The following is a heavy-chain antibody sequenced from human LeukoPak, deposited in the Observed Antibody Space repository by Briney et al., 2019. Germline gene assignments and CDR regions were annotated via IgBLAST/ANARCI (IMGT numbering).Heavy chain of an antibody. V-gene: IGHV4-59*08. Sequence: SETLSLTCTVSGGSISGYHWSWIRQPPPKGRQWIGYIYYSDNSEYNLSLKSRVSISLDTSRNRFSLELRSVTAADTATYYCARTSALYRYDNSGSYYYYMDVWGNGTTVAVFS. CDR2: IYYSDNS. D-gene: IGHD3-22*01. CDR1: GGSISGYH. CDR3: ARTSALYRYDNSGSYYYYMDV. J-gene: IGHJ6*03.